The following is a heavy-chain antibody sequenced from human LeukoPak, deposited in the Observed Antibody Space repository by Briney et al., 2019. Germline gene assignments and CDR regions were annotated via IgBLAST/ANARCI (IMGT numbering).Heavy chain of an antibody. Sequence: SETLSRTCTVSGGSISGYYWSWIRQPAGKGPEWMGRINTSGTTRYDPSLKSRVTMSVDTSKNQFSLKLTSVTAADTAVYYCARGLSASYDFNWFDSWGQGTLVTVSS. CDR1: GGSISGYY. D-gene: IGHD2/OR15-2a*01. CDR3: ARGLSASYDFNWFDS. J-gene: IGHJ5*01. V-gene: IGHV4-4*07. CDR2: INTSGTT.